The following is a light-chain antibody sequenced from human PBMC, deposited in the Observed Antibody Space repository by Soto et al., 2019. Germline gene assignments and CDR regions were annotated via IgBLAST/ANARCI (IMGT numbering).Light chain of an antibody. J-gene: IGLJ1*01. CDR3: GTWDSSLGGGAYV. CDR1: SSNIGNNY. Sequence: QSVLTQPPSVSAAPGQRVTISCSGSSSNIGNNYVSWYQQLPGTAPKLLIYDNNKRPSGIPDRFSGSKSGTSATLGITGLQTRDEADYYSGTWDSSLGGGAYVFGAGTKVTVL. V-gene: IGLV1-51*01. CDR2: DNN.